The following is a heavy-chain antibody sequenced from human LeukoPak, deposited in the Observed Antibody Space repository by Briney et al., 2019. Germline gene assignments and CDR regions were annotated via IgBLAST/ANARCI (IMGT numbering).Heavy chain of an antibody. CDR1: AFAFSSNW. CDR3: ARDYASDY. V-gene: IGHV3-48*04. CDR2: ISSSGDTI. Sequence: GGSLRLSCVASAFAFSSNWMSWVRQAPGKGLEWVSYISSSGDTIYYADSVKGRFTISRDNAKNSLYLQMNSLRAEDTAIYYCARDYASDYWGQGTLVTVSS. J-gene: IGHJ4*02. D-gene: IGHD3-10*01.